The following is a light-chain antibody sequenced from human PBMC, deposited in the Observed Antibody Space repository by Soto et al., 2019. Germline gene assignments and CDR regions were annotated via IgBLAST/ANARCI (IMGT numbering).Light chain of an antibody. CDR2: GAS. CDR3: QQSFTTPYT. V-gene: IGKV1-39*01. CDR1: QSVRTY. Sequence: DIQMTQSPSSLSASVGDRVTITCRASQSVRTYLNWYQRKPGKAPKVLIYGASALQSGVPSRFSGSGSGPDLTLTVSSLQPEDFATYYCQQSFTTPYTFGQGTKLEIK. J-gene: IGKJ2*01.